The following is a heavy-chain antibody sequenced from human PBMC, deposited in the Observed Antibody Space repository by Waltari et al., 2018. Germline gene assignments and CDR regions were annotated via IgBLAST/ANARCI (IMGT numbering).Heavy chain of an antibody. V-gene: IGHV3-23*04. J-gene: IGHJ4*02. CDR2: ISGSGGST. CDR1: VFPFSSYA. Sequence: EVQLVESGGGLVQPGGSLRLSCAASVFPFSSYAMSWVRQAPGKGLEWVSAISGSGGSTYYADSVKGRFTISRDKSKNTLYLQMNSLRAEDTAVYYCAKDRDQTRHLYYFDYWGQGTLVTVSS. D-gene: IGHD3-3*02. CDR3: AKDRDQTRHLYYFDY.